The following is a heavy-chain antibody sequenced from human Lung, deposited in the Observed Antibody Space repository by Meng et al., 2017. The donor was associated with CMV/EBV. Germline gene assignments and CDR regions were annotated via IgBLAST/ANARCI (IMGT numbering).Heavy chain of an antibody. CDR2: IYYSGST. J-gene: IGHJ6*02. V-gene: IGHV4-59*11. CDR1: GSSITSHY. D-gene: IGHD3-10*01. CDR3: ARDAMVRGVVHLGGGMDV. Sequence: LXCTVTGSSITSHYWNWIRQPPGKGLEWIGYIYYSGSTNYNPSLKSRVTTSVDTSKNQFPLKLSSVTAADTAVYYCARDAMVRGVVHLGGGMDVWXQGTTVTVSS.